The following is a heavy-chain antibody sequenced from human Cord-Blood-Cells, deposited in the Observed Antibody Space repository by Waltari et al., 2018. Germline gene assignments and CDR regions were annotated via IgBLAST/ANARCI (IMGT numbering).Heavy chain of an antibody. Sequence: EVQLVQSGAEVKKPGESLTISCKGSGYSCTSHWIGWVRQVPGKGLERMGIIKSGDDATKDRPSFQGDVANSAVKSIRTAYRQWSSLKAYDAGVYYCARDGRGFYGYFDLWGRGTLVTVSS. CDR2: IKSGDDAT. J-gene: IGHJ2*01. CDR3: ARDGRGFYGYFDL. CDR1: GYSCTSHW. D-gene: IGHD3-10*01. V-gene: IGHV5-51*01.